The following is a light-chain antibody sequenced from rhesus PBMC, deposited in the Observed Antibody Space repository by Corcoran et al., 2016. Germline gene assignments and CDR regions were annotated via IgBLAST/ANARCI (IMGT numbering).Light chain of an antibody. Sequence: DIQMTQSPSSLSASVGDRVTITCQASQGISSWLAWYPQKPGKAPKLLIYAASRLQNGVPSRISGSGAGTYFTLTISSLQPEDFATYYCQQHNSYPYSFGQGTKVEIK. CDR2: AAS. CDR1: QGISSW. J-gene: IGKJ2*01. V-gene: IGKV1-33*02. CDR3: QQHNSYPYS.